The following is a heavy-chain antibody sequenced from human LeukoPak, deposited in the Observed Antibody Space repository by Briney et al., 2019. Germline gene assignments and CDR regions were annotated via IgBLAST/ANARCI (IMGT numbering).Heavy chain of an antibody. CDR1: GFTFSSCS. Sequence: PGGSLRLSCAASGFTFSSCSMNWVRQAPGKGLEWVSYISSSSSTIYYADSVKGRFTISRDNAKNSLYLQMNSLRDEDTAVYYCARTGYSSSSGWTYYYYYYMDVWGKGTTVTVSS. V-gene: IGHV3-48*02. CDR2: ISSSSSTI. CDR3: ARTGYSSSSGWTYYYYYYMDV. D-gene: IGHD6-6*01. J-gene: IGHJ6*03.